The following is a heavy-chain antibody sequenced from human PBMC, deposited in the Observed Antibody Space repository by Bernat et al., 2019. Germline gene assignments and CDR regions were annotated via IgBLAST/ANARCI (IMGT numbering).Heavy chain of an antibody. CDR3: ARDHGIAARPVDY. D-gene: IGHD6-6*01. CDR2: IYSGGST. V-gene: IGHV3-66*01. Sequence: EVQLVESGGGLVQPGGSLRLSCAASGFTVSSNYMSWVRQAPGKGLEWVSVIYSGGSTYYADSVKGRFTISRDNSKNTLYLQMNSLRAKDTAVYYCARDHGIAARPVDYWGQGTLVTVSS. J-gene: IGHJ4*02. CDR1: GFTVSSNY.